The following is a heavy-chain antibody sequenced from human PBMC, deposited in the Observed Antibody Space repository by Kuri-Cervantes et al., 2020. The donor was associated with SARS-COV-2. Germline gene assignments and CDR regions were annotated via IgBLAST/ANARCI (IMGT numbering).Heavy chain of an antibody. V-gene: IGHV1-24*01. Sequence: ASVKVSCKASGYTLTELSMHWMRQAPGKGLEWMGGFDPEDGETIYAQKFQGRVTMTEDTSTDTAYMELSSLRSDDTAVYYCARVRTYCSSTSCYTGYFQHWGQGTLVTVSS. CDR3: ARVRTYCSSTSCYTGYFQH. D-gene: IGHD2-2*02. CDR2: FDPEDGET. J-gene: IGHJ1*01. CDR1: GYTLTELS.